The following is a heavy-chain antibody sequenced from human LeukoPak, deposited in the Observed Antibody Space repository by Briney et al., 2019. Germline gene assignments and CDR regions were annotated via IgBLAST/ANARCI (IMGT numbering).Heavy chain of an antibody. V-gene: IGHV4-61*02. CDR3: ARSNGSSGYYHRGFDY. CDR1: GGSISSGSYY. D-gene: IGHD3-22*01. Sequence: SETLSLTCTVSGGSISSGSYYWSWIRQPAGKGLEWIGRIYTSGSTNYNPSLKSRVTISVDTSKNQFSLKLSSVTAADTAVYYCARSNGSSGYYHRGFDYWGQGTLVTVSS. CDR2: IYTSGST. J-gene: IGHJ4*02.